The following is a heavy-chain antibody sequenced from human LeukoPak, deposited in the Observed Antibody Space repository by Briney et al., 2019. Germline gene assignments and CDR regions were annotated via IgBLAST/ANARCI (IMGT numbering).Heavy chain of an antibody. CDR2: ISGTGGIT. Sequence: AGGSLRLSCAASGFTFSTYAMSWVRQAPGKGLEWVSVISGTGGITYYADSVKGRFTISRDNSNNTLCLRMNSLRAEDTAVYYCARGGRSSAFDIWGQGTMVTVSS. J-gene: IGHJ3*02. CDR1: GFTFSTYA. CDR3: ARGGRSSAFDI. V-gene: IGHV3-23*01.